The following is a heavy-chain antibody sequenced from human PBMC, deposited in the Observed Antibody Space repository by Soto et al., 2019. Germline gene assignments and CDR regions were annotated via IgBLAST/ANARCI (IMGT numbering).Heavy chain of an antibody. V-gene: IGHV4-34*01. J-gene: IGHJ4*02. CDR2: INHSGST. Sequence: PSETLPLTCAAYGGSFSGYYWSWIRQPPGKGLEWIGEINHSGSTNYNPSLKSRVTISVDTSKNQFSLKLSSVTAADTAVYYCARFVGFRGYSYGSIFDYWGQGALVT. CDR1: GGSFSGYY. D-gene: IGHD5-18*01. CDR3: ARFVGFRGYSYGSIFDY.